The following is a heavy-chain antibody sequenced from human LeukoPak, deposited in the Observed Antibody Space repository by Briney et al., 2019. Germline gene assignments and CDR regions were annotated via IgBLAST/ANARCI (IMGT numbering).Heavy chain of an antibody. CDR2: ISYDGSNK. CDR1: GFTFSSYG. J-gene: IGHJ5*02. CDR3: AKVAVGATRGPDNWFDP. D-gene: IGHD1-26*01. V-gene: IGHV3-30*18. Sequence: GGSLRLSCAASGFTFSSYGMHWVRQAPGKGLEWVAVISYDGSNKYYADSVKGRFTISRDNSKNTLYLQMNSLRAEDTAVYYCAKVAVGATRGPDNWFDPWGQGTLVTVSS.